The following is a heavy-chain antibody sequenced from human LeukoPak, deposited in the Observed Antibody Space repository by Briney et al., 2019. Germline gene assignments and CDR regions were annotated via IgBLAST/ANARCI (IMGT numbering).Heavy chain of an antibody. J-gene: IGHJ4*02. V-gene: IGHV3-30-3*01. Sequence: GRSLRLSCAASGFTFSSYAMHWVRQAPGKGLEWVAVISYDGSNKYYADSVKGRFTISRDNSKNTLYLQMNSLRAEDTAVYYCERGQLYYDSSGPGGVYYFDYWGQGTLVTVSS. CDR2: ISYDGSNK. D-gene: IGHD3-22*01. CDR1: GFTFSSYA. CDR3: ERGQLYYDSSGPGGVYYFDY.